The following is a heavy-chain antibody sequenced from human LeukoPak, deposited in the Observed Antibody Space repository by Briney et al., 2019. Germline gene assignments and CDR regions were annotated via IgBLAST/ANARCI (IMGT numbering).Heavy chain of an antibody. CDR2: IYYSGST. Sequence: PSETLSVTCTVSGGSISSYYWSWIRQPPGKGLEWIGYIYYSGSTNYNPSLKSRVTISVDTSKNQFSLKLSSVTAADTAVYYCARSVDIVATIWGNWGQGTLVTVSS. CDR3: ARSVDIVATIWGN. J-gene: IGHJ4*02. CDR1: GGSISSYY. D-gene: IGHD5-12*01. V-gene: IGHV4-59*01.